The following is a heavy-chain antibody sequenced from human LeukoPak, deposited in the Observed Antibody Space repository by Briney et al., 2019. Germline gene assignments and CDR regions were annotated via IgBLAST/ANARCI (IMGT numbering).Heavy chain of an antibody. V-gene: IGHV4-59*08. Sequence: PSETLSLTCSVSGGSMSSYYWSWIRQSPGKGLEWIGYIYYSGSTNYNPSLKSRVTISVDTSENQFSLKLSSVTAADTAVYYCARHVWLQPFDYWGQGTLVTVSS. CDR2: IYYSGST. CDR3: ARHVWLQPFDY. J-gene: IGHJ4*02. CDR1: GGSMSSYY. D-gene: IGHD3-9*01.